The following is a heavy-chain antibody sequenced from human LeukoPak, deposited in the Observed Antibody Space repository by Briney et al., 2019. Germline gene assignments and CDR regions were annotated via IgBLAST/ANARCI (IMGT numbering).Heavy chain of an antibody. V-gene: IGHV1-46*01. CDR3: ARDHGYSYDDY. CDR1: GYTFTSYY. CDR2: INPSGGST. Sequence: ASVEVSCKASGYTFTSYYMHWVRQAPGQGLEWMGIINPSGGSTSYARKFQGRVTMTRDTSTSTVYMELSSLRSGDTAVYYCARDHGYSYDDYWGQGTLVTVSS. D-gene: IGHD5-18*01. J-gene: IGHJ4*02.